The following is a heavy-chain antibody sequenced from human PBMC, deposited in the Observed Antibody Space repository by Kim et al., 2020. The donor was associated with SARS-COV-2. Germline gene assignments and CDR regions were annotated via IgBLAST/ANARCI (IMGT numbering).Heavy chain of an antibody. J-gene: IGHJ4*02. D-gene: IGHD7-27*01. Sequence: YVDSAQGRFTISRDNSKTTLDLQMYSLRAEDTAVYYCAREGVLTGFFDYWGQGTLVTVSS. V-gene: IGHV3-53*01. CDR3: AREGVLTGFFDY.